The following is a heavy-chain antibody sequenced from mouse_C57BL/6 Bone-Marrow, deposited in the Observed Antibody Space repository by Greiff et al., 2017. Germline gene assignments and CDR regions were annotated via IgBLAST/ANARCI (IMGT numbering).Heavy chain of an antibody. CDR3: ARLEFDGSSGDWYVDV. V-gene: IGHV1-85*01. CDR2: IYPRDGST. D-gene: IGHD1-1*01. CDR1: GYTFTSYD. J-gene: IGHJ1*03. Sequence: VKVVESGPELVKPGASVKLSCKASGYTFTSYDITWVKQRPGQGLAWIGWIYPRDGSTKYNEKFKGKATLTVDTSSSTAYLGLHSLTSEDSTVYYCARLEFDGSSGDWYVDVLGTGTTVTVSS.